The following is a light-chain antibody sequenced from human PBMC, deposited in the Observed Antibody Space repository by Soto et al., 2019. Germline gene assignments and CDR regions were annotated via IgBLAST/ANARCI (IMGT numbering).Light chain of an antibody. CDR3: QQYDSSRGLT. CDR2: GAS. Sequence: EIVLTQSPGTLSLSPGERATLSCRASQSVNNKYLAWYQRKPGQAPRLLIYGASSRAAGISDRFTGSGSGTDFTLTISRLEPEDFAVYYCQQYDSSRGLTFGGGTKVEIK. J-gene: IGKJ4*01. V-gene: IGKV3-20*01. CDR1: QSVNNKY.